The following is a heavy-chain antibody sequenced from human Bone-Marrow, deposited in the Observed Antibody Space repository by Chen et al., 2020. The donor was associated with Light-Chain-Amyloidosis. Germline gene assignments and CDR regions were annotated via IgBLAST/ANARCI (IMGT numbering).Heavy chain of an antibody. D-gene: IGHD3-9*01. CDR2: ISGSGGSR. Sequence: EVQLVESGGGLLQRGGSLRLSCAASGFASSSYAMCWVRKAPGKGLEWVSTISGSGGSRYYGDSVKCRLTISRENSKNALFLKMNSLRAEDTAVYYCAKDISYDDILPGYPADAFDIWGQGTMVTVSS. J-gene: IGHJ3*02. CDR1: GFASSSYA. CDR3: AKDISYDDILPGYPADAFDI. V-gene: IGHV3-23*04.